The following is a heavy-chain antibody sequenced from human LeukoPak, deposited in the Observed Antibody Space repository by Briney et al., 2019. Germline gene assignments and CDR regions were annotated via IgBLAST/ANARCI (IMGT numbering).Heavy chain of an antibody. D-gene: IGHD2-15*01. CDR2: IFPGDSDT. CDR1: GYSITSYW. V-gene: IGHV5-51*01. CDR3: ARRSAGYGIDY. Sequence: GESLKISCKGSGYSITSYWIGWVRQMPGKGLEWMGIIFPGDSDTRYSPSFQGQVTISADKSISTAYLQWSSLKASDSAMYYCARRSAGYGIDYWGQGTLVTVSS. J-gene: IGHJ4*02.